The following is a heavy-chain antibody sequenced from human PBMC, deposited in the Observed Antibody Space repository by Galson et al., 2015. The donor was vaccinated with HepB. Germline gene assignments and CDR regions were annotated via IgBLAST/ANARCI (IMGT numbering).Heavy chain of an antibody. CDR2: IGHDGSNQ. CDR3: ARERGAGWYEGFDY. J-gene: IGHJ4*02. V-gene: IGHV3-33*01. D-gene: IGHD6-19*01. CDR1: GFIFSNYA. Sequence: SLRLSCAASGFIFSNYAMHWVRQAPGKGLEWVAIIGHDGSNQYYAESVKGRFAIARDNSKNTLYLQMDSLRAEDTAVYYCARERGAGWYEGFDYWGQGTLVTVSS.